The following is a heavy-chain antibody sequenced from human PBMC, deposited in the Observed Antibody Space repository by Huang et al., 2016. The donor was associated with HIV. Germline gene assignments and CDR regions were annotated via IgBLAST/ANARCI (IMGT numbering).Heavy chain of an antibody. Sequence: EVQLVESGGGLVKPGGSLRLSCVASGVTFRKAWMGWVCQTAGKGLELVGLIKSKNDGGTTDYAAPVKGRFTMSRDDSKNTVYLQMNGLKSEDTAVYYCTTWARTSAGGNWGQGTLVTVSS. CDR1: GVTFRKAW. CDR2: IKSKNDGGTT. CDR3: TTWARTSAGGN. J-gene: IGHJ4*02. V-gene: IGHV3-15*05. D-gene: IGHD6-25*01.